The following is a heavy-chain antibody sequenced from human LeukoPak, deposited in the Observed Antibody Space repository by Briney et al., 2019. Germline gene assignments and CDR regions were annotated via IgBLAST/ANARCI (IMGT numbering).Heavy chain of an antibody. J-gene: IGHJ5*02. Sequence: GESLKISCKASGNSITTYWIGWVRQKPGKGLEWMGLIFPGDSDTKYSPSFQGQVTVSADKSISTAYLQWSGLKASDTAMYYCARLGLETTENWFDPWGQGALVTVSS. CDR1: GNSITTYW. D-gene: IGHD4-11*01. CDR3: ARLGLETTENWFDP. CDR2: IFPGDSDT. V-gene: IGHV5-51*01.